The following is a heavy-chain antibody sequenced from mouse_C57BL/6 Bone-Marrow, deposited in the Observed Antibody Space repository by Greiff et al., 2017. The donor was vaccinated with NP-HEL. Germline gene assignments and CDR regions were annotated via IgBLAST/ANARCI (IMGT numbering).Heavy chain of an antibody. CDR1: GFTFSSYT. Sequence: EVNVVESGGGLVKPGGSLKLSCAASGFTFSSYTMSWVRQTPEKRLEWVATISGCGGNTYYPDSVKGRFTISRDNAKNTLYLQMSSLRSEDTALYDCARQGITTVVAHYFDYWGQGTTLTVSS. J-gene: IGHJ2*01. CDR2: ISGCGGNT. D-gene: IGHD1-1*01. CDR3: ARQGITTVVAHYFDY. V-gene: IGHV5-9*01.